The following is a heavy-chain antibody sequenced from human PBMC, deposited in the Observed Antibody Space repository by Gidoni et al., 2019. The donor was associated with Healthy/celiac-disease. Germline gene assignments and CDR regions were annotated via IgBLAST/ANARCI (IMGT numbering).Heavy chain of an antibody. Sequence: QVQLVASGGGVVQPGRSLRLSCAASGFTFRSYGILWGRQAPGKGLEWVAVISYDGSTKYYADSVKGRFTISRDNSKNTLYLQMNSLRAEDTAVYYCAKDLLLWFGELFYYYYDGMDVWGQGTTVTVSS. V-gene: IGHV3-30*18. D-gene: IGHD3-10*01. CDR2: ISYDGSTK. J-gene: IGHJ6*02. CDR1: GFTFRSYG. CDR3: AKDLLLWFGELFYYYYDGMDV.